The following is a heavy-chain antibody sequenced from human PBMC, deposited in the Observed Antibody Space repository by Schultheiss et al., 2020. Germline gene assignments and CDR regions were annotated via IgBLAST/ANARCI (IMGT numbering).Heavy chain of an antibody. CDR2: IYYSGST. D-gene: IGHD2-2*01. V-gene: IGHV4-59*12. CDR3: ARRGPIYCSSTSCSPYYFDY. CDR1: GGSISSYY. Sequence: SETLSLTCTVSGGSISSYYWSWIRQPPGKGLEWIGYIYYSGSTNYNPSLKSRVTISVDTSKNQFSLKLSSVTAADTAVYYCARRGPIYCSSTSCSPYYFDYWGRGILVTVSS. J-gene: IGHJ4*02.